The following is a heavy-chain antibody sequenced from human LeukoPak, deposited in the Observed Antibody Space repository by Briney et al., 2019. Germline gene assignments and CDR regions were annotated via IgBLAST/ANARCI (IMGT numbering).Heavy chain of an antibody. CDR3: AKDRREWELRDAFDL. Sequence: AGGTLRLSCAASGFTFRHYGMSWVRQAPGKGLEWISGISGSGDNTYFPDSVKGGFTISRDNSKNTLYLQMNSLRAEDTAVYYCAKDRREWELRDAFDLWGQGTLVTVSS. V-gene: IGHV3-23*01. J-gene: IGHJ3*01. D-gene: IGHD1-26*01. CDR1: GFTFRHYG. CDR2: ISGSGDNT.